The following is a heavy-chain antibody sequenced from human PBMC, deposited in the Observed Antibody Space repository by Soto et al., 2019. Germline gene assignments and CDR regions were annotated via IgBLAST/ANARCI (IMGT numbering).Heavy chain of an antibody. D-gene: IGHD6-19*01. CDR2: INPSGGST. J-gene: IGHJ4*02. Sequence: ASVNVSCNASGYTFTSYYMHWVRQAPGQGLEWMGIINPSGGSTSYAQKFQGRVTMTRDTSTSTVYMELSSLRSEDTAVYYCARVGQSSGWYRYFDYWGQGTLVTVSS. CDR1: GYTFTSYY. V-gene: IGHV1-46*03. CDR3: ARVGQSSGWYRYFDY.